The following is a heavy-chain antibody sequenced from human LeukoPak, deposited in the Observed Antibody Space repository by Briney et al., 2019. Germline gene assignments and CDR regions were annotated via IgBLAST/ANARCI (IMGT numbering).Heavy chain of an antibody. CDR3: AREIRGYYYLDV. Sequence: ASVTVSCKASGYSFTIYDIDWVRQAAGQGREWMGWMNPTSGNTVYAQKFQGRVSMTRDTSMTTAYMELFSLKPEDTALYFCAREIRGYYYLDVWGTGTTVTVSS. CDR1: GYSFTIYD. V-gene: IGHV1-8*01. J-gene: IGHJ6*03. CDR2: MNPTSGNT.